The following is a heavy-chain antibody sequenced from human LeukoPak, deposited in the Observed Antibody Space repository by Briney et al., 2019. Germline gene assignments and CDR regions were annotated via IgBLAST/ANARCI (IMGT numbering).Heavy chain of an antibody. CDR1: GFTFRNNW. CDR2: IKQDGSEK. D-gene: IGHD5-12*01. V-gene: IGHV3-7*01. CDR3: ARIRSGYGLRYYFDY. J-gene: IGHJ4*02. Sequence: GGSLRLSCASFGFTFRNNWMSWVRQAPGKGLEWVANIKQDGSEKYYVDCVKGRFTISRDNAKNSLYLQMNSLGAEDTAVYYCARIRSGYGLRYYFDYWGQGTLVTVSS.